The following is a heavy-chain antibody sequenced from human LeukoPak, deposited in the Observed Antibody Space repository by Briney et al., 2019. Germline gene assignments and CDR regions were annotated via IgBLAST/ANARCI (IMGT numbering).Heavy chain of an antibody. CDR3: AKDLTPSYYYYGMDV. CDR1: GFTFSSYG. CDR2: ISYDGSNK. Sequence: PGRSLRLSCAASGFTFSSYGMHWVRQAPSKGLEWVAVISYDGSNKYYADSVKGRFTISRDNSKNTLYLQMNSLRAEDTAVYYCAKDLTPSYYYYGMDVWGQGTTVTVSS. V-gene: IGHV3-30*18. J-gene: IGHJ6*02.